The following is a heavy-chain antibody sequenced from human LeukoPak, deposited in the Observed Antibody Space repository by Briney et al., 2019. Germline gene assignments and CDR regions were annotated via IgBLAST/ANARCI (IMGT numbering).Heavy chain of an antibody. CDR1: GFTVSSNY. CDR3: GKRELWHGSGEDA. D-gene: IGHD3-10*01. J-gene: IGHJ6*02. Sequence: GGSLRLSCAASGFTVSSNYMSWVRQAPGKGLEWVSAISGSGGSTYYADSVKGRFSISRDNSKNTLYLQMHSLRAEDTAVYYCGKRELWHGSGEDAWGQGTTVTVSS. V-gene: IGHV3-23*01. CDR2: ISGSGGST.